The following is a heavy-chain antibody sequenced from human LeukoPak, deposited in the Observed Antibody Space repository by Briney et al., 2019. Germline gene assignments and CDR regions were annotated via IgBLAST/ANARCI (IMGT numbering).Heavy chain of an antibody. CDR2: IHYSGST. V-gene: IGHV4-61*01. CDR3: AGLYSSTSPAVDY. D-gene: IGHD6-13*01. J-gene: IGHJ4*02. Sequence: SETLSLTCTVSGGSISGGSVTSYYWSWIRLPPGKGLEWIGYIHYSGSTNYNPSLKSRLTISVDTSKNQFSLKLSSVTAADTAVYYCAGLYSSTSPAVDYWGQGTLVTVSS. CDR1: GGSISGGSVTSYY.